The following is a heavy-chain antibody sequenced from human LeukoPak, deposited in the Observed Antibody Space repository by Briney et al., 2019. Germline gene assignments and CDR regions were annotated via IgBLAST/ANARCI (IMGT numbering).Heavy chain of an antibody. V-gene: IGHV1-2*02. D-gene: IGHD6-6*01. CDR3: AREERGSIAARPGYFAY. J-gene: IGHJ4*02. Sequence: ASVKVSCKASGYTFTGYYMRWVRQAPGQGLEWIGWINPNSGGTNYAQKFQGRVTMTRDMSTSTVYMELSSLRSEDTAVYYCAREERGSIAARPGYFAYWGQGALVTVSS. CDR2: INPNSGGT. CDR1: GYTFTGYY.